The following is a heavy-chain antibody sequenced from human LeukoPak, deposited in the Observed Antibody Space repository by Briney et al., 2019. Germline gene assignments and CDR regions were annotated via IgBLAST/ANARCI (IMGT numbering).Heavy chain of an antibody. Sequence: PGGSLRLSCAASGFTFSSYSMNWVRQAPGKGLEWVSSISSSSSYIYYADSVKGRFTISRDNAKNSLYLQMNSLRAEDTAVYYCARDPDIVAVFDYWGQGTLVTVSS. CDR3: ARDPDIVAVFDY. J-gene: IGHJ4*02. CDR1: GFTFSSYS. D-gene: IGHD5-12*01. CDR2: ISSSSSYI. V-gene: IGHV3-21*01.